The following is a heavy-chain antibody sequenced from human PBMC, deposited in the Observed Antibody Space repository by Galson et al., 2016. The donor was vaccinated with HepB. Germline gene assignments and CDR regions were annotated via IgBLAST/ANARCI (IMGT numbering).Heavy chain of an antibody. D-gene: IGHD3-22*01. Sequence: SLRLSCAASGFTFSSYAMAWVRQAPGKGLEWVSSISNNNNYIYYADSVKGRFTISRDNAKKSLYLQMKSLRAEDTAVYYCARDKEREMIVGDFNWFDPWGQGTLVIVSS. CDR3: ARDKEREMIVGDFNWFDP. CDR2: ISNNNNYI. J-gene: IGHJ5*02. V-gene: IGHV3-21*01. CDR1: GFTFSSYA.